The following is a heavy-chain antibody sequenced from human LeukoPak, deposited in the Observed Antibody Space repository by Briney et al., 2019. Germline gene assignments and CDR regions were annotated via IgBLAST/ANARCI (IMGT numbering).Heavy chain of an antibody. D-gene: IGHD2-2*01. J-gene: IGHJ5*02. Sequence: PSETLSLTCTVSGGSISSYYWSWIRQPPGKGLEWIGYIYYSGSTNYNPSLKSRVTISVDTSKNQFSLKLSSVTAADTAVYYCAAGCSSTSCRLGWFDPWGQGTLVTVSS. CDR3: AAGCSSTSCRLGWFDP. V-gene: IGHV4-59*01. CDR2: IYYSGST. CDR1: GGSISSYY.